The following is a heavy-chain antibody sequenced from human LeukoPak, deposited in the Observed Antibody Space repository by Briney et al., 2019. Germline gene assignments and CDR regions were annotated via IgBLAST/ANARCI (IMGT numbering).Heavy chain of an antibody. J-gene: IGHJ3*02. CDR1: GGTFSSYD. V-gene: IGHV1-69*06. D-gene: IGHD2-15*01. CDR2: IIPMFGTA. Sequence: SVKVSCKASGGTFSSYDISWVRQAPGQGLEWMGGIIPMFGTANYAQKFQGRVTISADKSTSTAYMELSSLRSEDTAVYYCARGSGGRRAFDIWGQGTMVTVSS. CDR3: ARGSGGRRAFDI.